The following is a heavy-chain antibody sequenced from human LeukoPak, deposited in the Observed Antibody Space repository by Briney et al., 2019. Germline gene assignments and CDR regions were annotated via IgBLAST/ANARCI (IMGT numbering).Heavy chain of an antibody. V-gene: IGHV1-2*02. D-gene: IGHD6-19*01. CDR1: GYTLTELS. CDR3: AKVIAGAVAFDF. CDR2: INPNSGGT. Sequence: ASVKVSCKVSGYTLTELSMHWVRQAPGQGLEWMGWINPNSGGTNYAQKFQGRVTMTTDTSISTAYMELSTLRSDDTAVYYCAKVIAGAVAFDFWGQGTLVTVSS. J-gene: IGHJ4*02.